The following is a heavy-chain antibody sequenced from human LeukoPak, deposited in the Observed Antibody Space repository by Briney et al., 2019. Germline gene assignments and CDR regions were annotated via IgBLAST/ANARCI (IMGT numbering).Heavy chain of an antibody. CDR2: IHYSGST. V-gene: IGHV4-59*01. D-gene: IGHD2-2*01. CDR3: ARVRCSSASCYATDAFDI. Sequence: PSETLSLTRTVSGGSISSYYWSWIRQPPRKGLERIGEIHYSGSTNYNPSLKSRVNRSVDTSKNQFSLKLSSVTAADTAVYYCARVRCSSASCYATDAFDIWGLGTMVTVSS. CDR1: GGSISSYY. J-gene: IGHJ3*02.